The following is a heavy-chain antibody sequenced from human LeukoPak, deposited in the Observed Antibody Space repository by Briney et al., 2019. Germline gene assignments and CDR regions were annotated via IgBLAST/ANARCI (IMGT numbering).Heavy chain of an antibody. Sequence: ASVKVSCKASGYTFTSYYMHWVRQAPGQGLEWMGIINPSGGSTSYAQKFQGRVTMTRDTSASTVYMELSSPRSEDTAVYYCARAFDSSGYYFMVGYFDYWGQGTLVTVSS. D-gene: IGHD3-22*01. CDR3: ARAFDSSGYYFMVGYFDY. V-gene: IGHV1-46*01. CDR1: GYTFTSYY. J-gene: IGHJ4*02. CDR2: INPSGGST.